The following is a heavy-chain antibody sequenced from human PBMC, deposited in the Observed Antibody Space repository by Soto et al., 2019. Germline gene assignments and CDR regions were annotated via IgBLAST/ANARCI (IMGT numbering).Heavy chain of an antibody. D-gene: IGHD2-15*01. Sequence: QVTLKESGPVLVKPTETLTLTCTASGFSLSNYKMGVSWIRQPPGKALEWLAQISSNDEKTYRTSLKSRLTNSKDTSKSQVVLTMANMDPVDIGTYFCVRATGYCSGGSCYPKWFDPWGQGILVTVSS. V-gene: IGHV2-26*01. CDR3: VRATGYCSGGSCYPKWFDP. CDR2: ISSNDEK. CDR1: GFSLSNYKMG. J-gene: IGHJ5*02.